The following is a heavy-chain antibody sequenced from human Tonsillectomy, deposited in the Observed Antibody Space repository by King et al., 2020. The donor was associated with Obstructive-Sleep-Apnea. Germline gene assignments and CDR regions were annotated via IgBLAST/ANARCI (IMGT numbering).Heavy chain of an antibody. V-gene: IGHV4-31*03. CDR1: GGSISSGGYY. J-gene: IGHJ5*02. CDR2: IYYSGST. CDR3: ARVSRYYYDSSSTDLHNWFDP. Sequence: QLQESGPGLVKPSQTLSLTCTVSGGSISSGGYYWSWIRQHPGKGLEWIGYIYYSGSTYYNPSLKSRGTISVDTSKNQVSLKLSSVTAADTAVYYCARVSRYYYDSSSTDLHNWFDPWGQGTLVTVSS. D-gene: IGHD3-22*01.